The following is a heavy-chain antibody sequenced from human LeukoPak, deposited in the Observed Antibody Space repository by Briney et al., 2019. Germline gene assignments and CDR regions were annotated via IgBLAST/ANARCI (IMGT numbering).Heavy chain of an antibody. V-gene: IGHV4-59*01. D-gene: IGHD2-15*01. CDR1: GGXISSYY. CDR3: ARGVLTNTDY. J-gene: IGHJ4*02. CDR2: IYYSGST. Sequence: PSETLSLTCTVSGGXISSYYWSRIRQPPGKGLEWIGYIYYSGSTNYNPSLKSRVTISVDTSKSQFSLKLSSVTAADTAVYYCARGVLTNTDYWGQGTLVTVSS.